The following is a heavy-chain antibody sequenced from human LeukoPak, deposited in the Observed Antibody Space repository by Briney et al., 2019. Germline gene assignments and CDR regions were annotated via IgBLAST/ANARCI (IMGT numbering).Heavy chain of an antibody. CDR2: INHSGIT. CDR1: GGSFSDYY. V-gene: IGHV4-34*01. CDR3: AYSSASQQH. D-gene: IGHD3-22*01. Sequence: PSETLSLTCAVYGGSFSDYYWSWIRQPPGKGLEWIGEINHSGITNYNPSLKSRVTISVDTSKNQFSLKLSSVTAADTAVYYCAYSSASQQHLGQGTLVTVSS. J-gene: IGHJ1*01.